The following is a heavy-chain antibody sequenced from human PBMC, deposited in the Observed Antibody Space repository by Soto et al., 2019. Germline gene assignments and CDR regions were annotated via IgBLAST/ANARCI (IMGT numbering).Heavy chain of an antibody. J-gene: IGHJ6*03. V-gene: IGHV4-59*01. D-gene: IGHD2-15*01. CDR1: GGSISSYY. Sequence: SETLSLTCTVSGGSISSYYWSWIRQPPGKGLEWIGYIYYSGSTNYNPSLKSRVTISVDTSKNQFSLKLSSVTAADTAVYYCARESCGGGDYRYLMDVWGKGTSVTVSS. CDR2: IYYSGST. CDR3: ARESCGGGDYRYLMDV.